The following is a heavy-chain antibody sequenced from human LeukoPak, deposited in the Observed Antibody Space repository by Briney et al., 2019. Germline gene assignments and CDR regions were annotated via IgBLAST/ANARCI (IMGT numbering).Heavy chain of an antibody. D-gene: IGHD3-3*01. CDR3: ARAGITIFGVVSEGFDP. J-gene: IGHJ5*02. CDR2: IYYSGST. CDR1: GGSISSHY. Sequence: PSETLSLTCTVSGGSISSHYWSWIRQPPGKGLEWIGYIYYSGSTNYNPSLKSRVTISVDTSKNQFSLKLSSVTAADTAVYYCARAGITIFGVVSEGFDPWGQGTLVTVSS. V-gene: IGHV4-59*11.